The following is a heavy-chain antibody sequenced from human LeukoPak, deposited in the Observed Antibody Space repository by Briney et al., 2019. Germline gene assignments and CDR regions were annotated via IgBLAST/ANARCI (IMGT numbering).Heavy chain of an antibody. CDR1: GFTFSSYA. CDR3: AKDWRYCSGGSCFGGAYYGMDV. J-gene: IGHJ6*02. Sequence: QPGGSLRLSCAASGFTFSSYAMSWVRQAPGKGLGWVSAISGSGGSTYYADSVKGRFTISRDNSKNTLYLQMNSLRAEDTAVYYCAKDWRYCSGGSCFGGAYYGMDVWGQGTTVTVSS. V-gene: IGHV3-23*01. D-gene: IGHD2-15*01. CDR2: ISGSGGST.